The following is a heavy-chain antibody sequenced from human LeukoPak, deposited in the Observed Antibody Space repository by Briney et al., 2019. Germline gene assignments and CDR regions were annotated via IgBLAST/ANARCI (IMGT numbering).Heavy chain of an antibody. CDR2: INSDGSTI. CDR3: AKIPQVAIFSVPNFDY. CDR1: GFTFSSNW. V-gene: IGHV3-74*01. Sequence: GGSLRLSCAASGFTFSSNWMNWVRQSPGKGLVWVSRINSDGSTITYADSVKGRFTISRDNSKNTLFLQMNSLRAEDTAVYYCAKIPQVAIFSVPNFDYWGQGTLVTVSS. D-gene: IGHD3-3*01. J-gene: IGHJ4*02.